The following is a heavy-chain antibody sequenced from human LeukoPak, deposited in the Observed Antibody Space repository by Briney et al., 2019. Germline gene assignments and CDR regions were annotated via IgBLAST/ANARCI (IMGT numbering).Heavy chain of an antibody. CDR2: IYYSGST. CDR1: GGSISSSGYH. J-gene: IGHJ5*02. Sequence: SEILSLTCTASGGSISSSGYHWRWIRQPPGKGLEWIVSIYYSGSTYYNPSPKSRVTISVQKPNIPFSLKLSPVAAADTAVYYCARDPTAAGKGAWFDPWGQGTLVSVSS. V-gene: IGHV4-39*02. D-gene: IGHD6-19*01. CDR3: ARDPTAAGKGAWFDP.